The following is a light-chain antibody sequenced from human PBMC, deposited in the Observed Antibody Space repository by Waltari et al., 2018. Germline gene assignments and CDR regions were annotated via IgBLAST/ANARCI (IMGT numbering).Light chain of an antibody. Sequence: QSALTQPASVSGFPGQSIPLSCSGTGSDVGSSLPVSWYQKQPGKAPKLIIYEGSERPSGVSSRFSGAKSGDTASLTISGLQPEDEADYYCCSYAGSNSWVFGGGTKLTVL. CDR3: CSYAGSNSWV. J-gene: IGLJ3*02. V-gene: IGLV2-23*01. CDR1: GSDVGSSLP. CDR2: EGS.